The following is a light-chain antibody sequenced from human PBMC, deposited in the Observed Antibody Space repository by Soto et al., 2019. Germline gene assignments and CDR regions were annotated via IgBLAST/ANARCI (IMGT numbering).Light chain of an antibody. J-gene: IGKJ1*01. CDR1: QSINSW. V-gene: IGKV1-5*03. CDR3: QQYNSYSWT. CDR2: KAS. Sequence: DIQMTQSPSTLSASVGDRVTITCRASQSINSWLAWYQQKPGKAPNLLIYKASSLQSGVPSRFSGSGSGTEFTLTLRSLQPDDFSTYYCQQYNSYSWTFGRGTKVEIK.